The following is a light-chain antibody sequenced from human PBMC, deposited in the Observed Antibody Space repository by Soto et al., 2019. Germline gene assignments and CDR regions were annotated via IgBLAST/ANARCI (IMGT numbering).Light chain of an antibody. CDR2: GAS. V-gene: IGKV3-15*01. Sequence: EIVMTQSPATLSVSPGERATLSCRASQSGSSNLAWYQQKPGQAPRLLIYGASTRATGIPARFSGSGAGTECSLTISSLQSEDFAVYYCQQYNNWPPLTFGGGTKVEIK. J-gene: IGKJ4*01. CDR1: QSGSSN. CDR3: QQYNNWPPLT.